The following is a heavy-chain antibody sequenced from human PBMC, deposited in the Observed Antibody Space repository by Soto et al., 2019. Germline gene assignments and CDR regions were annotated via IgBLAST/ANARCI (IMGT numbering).Heavy chain of an antibody. V-gene: IGHV1-69*06. CDR3: ATGGDCSSTSCYSHGY. D-gene: IGHD2-2*01. Sequence: VKVSCKASGGTFSSYAISWVRQAPGQGLEWMGGIIPIFGTANYAQKFQGRVTITADKSTSTAYMELSSLRSEDTAVYYCATGGDCSSTSCYSHGYWGQGTLVTVSS. CDR2: IIPIFGTA. J-gene: IGHJ4*02. CDR1: GGTFSSYA.